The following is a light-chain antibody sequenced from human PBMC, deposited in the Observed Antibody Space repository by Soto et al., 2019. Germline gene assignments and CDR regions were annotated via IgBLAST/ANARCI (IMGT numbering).Light chain of an antibody. CDR1: SSDVGSYNR. J-gene: IGLJ1*01. CDR2: EVS. Sequence: QSALTQPPSVSGSPGQSVTISCTGTSSDVGSYNRVSRYQQPPGTAPKLMIYEVSNRPSGVPDRFSGSKSGDTASLTISGLQAEDEADYYCSSYTSSSTYVFGTGNKLTV. CDR3: SSYTSSSTYV. V-gene: IGLV2-18*02.